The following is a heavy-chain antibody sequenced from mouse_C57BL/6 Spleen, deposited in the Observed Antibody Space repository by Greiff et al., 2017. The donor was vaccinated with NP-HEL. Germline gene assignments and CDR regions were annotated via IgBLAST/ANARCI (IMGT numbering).Heavy chain of an antibody. D-gene: IGHD1-1*01. Sequence: VKLMESGAELARPGASVKMSCKASGYTFTSYTMHWVKQRPGQGLEWIGYINPSSGYTKYNQKFKDKATLTADKSSSTAYMQLSSLTSEDSAVYYCARSTTDWYFDVWGTGTTVTVSS. V-gene: IGHV1-4*01. J-gene: IGHJ1*03. CDR2: INPSSGYT. CDR1: GYTFTSYT. CDR3: ARSTTDWYFDV.